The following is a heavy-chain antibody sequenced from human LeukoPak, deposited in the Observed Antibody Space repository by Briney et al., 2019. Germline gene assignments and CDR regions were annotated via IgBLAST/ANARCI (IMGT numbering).Heavy chain of an antibody. D-gene: IGHD6-19*01. CDR2: ISSSGSTI. CDR1: GFTFSSYE. Sequence: GGSLRLSCAASGFTFSSYEMNWVRQAPGKGLEWVSYISSSGSTIYYADSVKGRFTISRDNAKNSLYLQMNSLRAEDTAVYYCARVASSSGWYANWFDPWGQGTLVTVSS. CDR3: ARVASSSGWYANWFDP. V-gene: IGHV3-48*03. J-gene: IGHJ5*02.